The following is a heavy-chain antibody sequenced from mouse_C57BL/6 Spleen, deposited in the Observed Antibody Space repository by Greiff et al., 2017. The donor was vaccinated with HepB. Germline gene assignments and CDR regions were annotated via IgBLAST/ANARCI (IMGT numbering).Heavy chain of an antibody. D-gene: IGHD2-4*01. V-gene: IGHV1-64*01. J-gene: IGHJ2*01. CDR2: IHPNSGST. CDR3: ATEDYDPFDY. CDR1: GYTFTSYW. Sequence: QVHVKQPGAELVKPGASVKLSCKASGYTFTSYWMHWVKQRPGQGLEWIGMIHPNSGSTNYNEKFKSKATLTVDKSSSTAYMQLSSLTSEDSAVYYCATEDYDPFDYWGQGTTLTVSS.